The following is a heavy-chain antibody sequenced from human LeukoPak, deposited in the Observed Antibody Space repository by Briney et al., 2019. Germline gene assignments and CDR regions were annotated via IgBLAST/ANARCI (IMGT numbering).Heavy chain of an antibody. D-gene: IGHD4-17*01. J-gene: IGHJ3*02. CDR3: ARTRYDAFDI. Sequence: PGGSLRLSCAASGFTVSSNCMSWVRQAPGKGLEWVSIIYSGGSTYYADSVKGRFTISRDNSKNTLYLQMNSLRAEDTAVYYCARTRYDAFDIWGQGTMVTVSS. CDR1: GFTVSSNC. V-gene: IGHV3-53*01. CDR2: IYSGGST.